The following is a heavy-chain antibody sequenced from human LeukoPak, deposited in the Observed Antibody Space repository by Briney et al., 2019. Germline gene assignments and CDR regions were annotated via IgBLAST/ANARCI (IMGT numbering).Heavy chain of an antibody. CDR1: GGTFSSYA. V-gene: IGHV1-69*13. CDR3: ARDSLAAQGMDV. Sequence: ASVKVSCKASGGTFSSYAISWVRQAPGQGLEWMGGIIPIFGTANYAQKFQGRVTITADESTSTAYMELSSLRSEDTAVYYCARDSLAAQGMDVWGQGTTVTVSS. D-gene: IGHD6-6*01. CDR2: IIPIFGTA. J-gene: IGHJ6*02.